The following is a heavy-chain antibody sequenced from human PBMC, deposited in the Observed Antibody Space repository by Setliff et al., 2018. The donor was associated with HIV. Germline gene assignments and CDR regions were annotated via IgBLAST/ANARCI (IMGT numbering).Heavy chain of an antibody. Sequence: SETLSLTCSVSGGSIEFSSYYWGWIRQPPGKGLEWIGRVYYSGSTYYNPSLKSRLTISVDTSTNKFSLKLSSVTAADTAMYYWARRRCRTASCPDNSWNWLDPWGQGTLVSVSA. J-gene: IGHJ5*02. CDR1: GGSIEFSSYY. CDR3: ARRRCRTASCPDNSWNWLDP. V-gene: IGHV4-39*01. CDR2: VYYSGST. D-gene: IGHD1-1*01.